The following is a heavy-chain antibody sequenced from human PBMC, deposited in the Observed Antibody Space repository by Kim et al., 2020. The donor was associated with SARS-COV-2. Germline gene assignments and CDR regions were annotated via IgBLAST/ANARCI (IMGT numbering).Heavy chain of an antibody. Sequence: TNDHPSLNSRVTRSVDTSKNQFSLELSSVTAADTAVYYCARRGGKGYFDLWGRGTLVTVSS. J-gene: IGHJ2*01. D-gene: IGHD1-1*01. CDR3: ARRGGKGYFDL. V-gene: IGHV4-34*01. CDR2: T.